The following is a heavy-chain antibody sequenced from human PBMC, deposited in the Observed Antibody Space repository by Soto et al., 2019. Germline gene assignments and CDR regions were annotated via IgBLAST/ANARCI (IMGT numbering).Heavy chain of an antibody. CDR1: GYTFTSYD. CDR3: ARTIFGVATYSFDF. CDR2: MSPSSGTT. D-gene: IGHD3-3*01. Sequence: QVQLVQSGAEVKKPGASVKVSCKASGYTFTSYDISWVRQATGQGLEWMGWMSPSSGTTGFVQKFQDRVTVTRDTSIGTAYMEVTSLTSDDPAVYYCARTIFGVATYSFDFWGQGTLVTVSS. V-gene: IGHV1-8*01. J-gene: IGHJ4*02.